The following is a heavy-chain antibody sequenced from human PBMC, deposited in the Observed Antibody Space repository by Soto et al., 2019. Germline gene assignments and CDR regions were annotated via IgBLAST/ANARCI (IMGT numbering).Heavy chain of an antibody. Sequence: GESLKISCKGSGYTFTAYWIGWVRQMPGKGLEWMGIIYPGDSDTRYSPSFQGQVTISADKSITTAYLQWSSLKASDTAMFYCARGGYSGNSKDPFYIWGPGTMVTVSS. CDR2: IYPGDSDT. CDR1: GYTFTAYW. V-gene: IGHV5-51*01. D-gene: IGHD6-25*01. J-gene: IGHJ3*02. CDR3: ARGGYSGNSKDPFYI.